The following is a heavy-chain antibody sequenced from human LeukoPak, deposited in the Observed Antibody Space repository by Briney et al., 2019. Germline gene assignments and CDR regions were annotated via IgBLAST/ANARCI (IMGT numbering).Heavy chain of an antibody. V-gene: IGHV3-66*02. Sequence: GGSLRLSCAASGFTVSSNYMSWVRQAPGKGLEWVSVIYSGGSTYYADSVKGRFTISGDNSKNTLYLQMNSLRAEDTAVYYCARDQTPGPHLDYYYYYMDVWGKGTTVTVSS. CDR2: IYSGGST. D-gene: IGHD3-10*01. CDR1: GFTVSSNY. J-gene: IGHJ6*03. CDR3: ARDQTPGPHLDYYYYYMDV.